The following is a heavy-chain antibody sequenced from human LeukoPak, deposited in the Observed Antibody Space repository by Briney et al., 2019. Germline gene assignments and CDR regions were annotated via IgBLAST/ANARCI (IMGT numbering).Heavy chain of an antibody. V-gene: IGHV3-7*01. Sequence: GGSLRLSCAASGFTFSNYWMHWVRQAPGHGLEWVANIKQDGSARYYVDSVRGRFTISRDNAKNSLYLQMSSLRAEDTALYYCVRAMDVWGQGTTVTVSS. J-gene: IGHJ6*02. CDR1: GFTFSNYW. CDR3: VRAMDV. CDR2: IKQDGSAR.